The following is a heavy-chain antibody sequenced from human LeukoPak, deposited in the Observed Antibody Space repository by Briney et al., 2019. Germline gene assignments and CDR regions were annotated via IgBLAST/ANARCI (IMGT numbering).Heavy chain of an antibody. D-gene: IGHD1-1*01. J-gene: IGHJ6*03. CDR2: IGTASDT. Sequence: GGSLRLSCAASGFTFSSFDMHWVRQPTRQGLEWVSTIGTASDTYYPGSVEGRFTLSRDNAKNSLYLQMNSLTAGDTAVYYCARGPPRGKYYYMDVWGKGTTVTVPS. CDR1: GFTFSSFD. CDR3: ARGPPRGKYYYMDV. V-gene: IGHV3-13*01.